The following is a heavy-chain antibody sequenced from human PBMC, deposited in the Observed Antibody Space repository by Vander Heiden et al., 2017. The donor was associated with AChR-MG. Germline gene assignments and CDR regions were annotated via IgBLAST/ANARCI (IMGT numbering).Heavy chain of an antibody. V-gene: IGHV3-49*03. CDR2: IRSRARGGAT. CDR3: TRAEEGSIWSGRVFDY. CDR1: GFPIGDYG. J-gene: IGHJ4*02. D-gene: IGHD6-13*01. Sequence: VQLVESGGGLIEPARSRRLSSITYGFPIGDYGVIWFRRASGKGRDWVGLIRSRARGGATEYAAPVKGRFTISRDDSRSIAYLQMNSLETEDTAQYYCTRAEEGSIWSGRVFDYWGQGTLVTVSS.